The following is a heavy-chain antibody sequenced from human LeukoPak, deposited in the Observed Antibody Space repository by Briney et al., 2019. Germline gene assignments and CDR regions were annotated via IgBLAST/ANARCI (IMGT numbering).Heavy chain of an antibody. D-gene: IGHD1-1*01. V-gene: IGHV4-39*01. CDR2: ISYSGST. J-gene: IGHJ6*02. CDR3: ARKKTGATNGLDV. CDR1: GGSISSSSYY. Sequence: SETLSLTCTVSGGSISSSSYYWGWIRQPPGEGPEWIGSISYSGSTHYNPSLKSRVSISVDTSKNQFSLNLSSVTAADTAVYYCARKKTGATNGLDVWGQGTTVTVSS.